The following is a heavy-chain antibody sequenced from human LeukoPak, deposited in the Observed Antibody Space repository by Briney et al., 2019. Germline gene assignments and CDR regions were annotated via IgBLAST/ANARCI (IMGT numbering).Heavy chain of an antibody. CDR2: ISSSSSTI. V-gene: IGHV3-48*04. J-gene: IGHJ5*02. CDR3: ARDYEQSTLNGLYYVYWFDP. Sequence: GGSLRLSCAASGFIFSSYSMNWVRQAPGKGLEWVSFISSSSSTIYYADSVKGRFTISRDNAKNTLYLQMNSLRAEDTAVYYCARDYEQSTLNGLYYVYWFDPWGQGTLVTVSS. CDR1: GFIFSSYS. D-gene: IGHD1-26*01.